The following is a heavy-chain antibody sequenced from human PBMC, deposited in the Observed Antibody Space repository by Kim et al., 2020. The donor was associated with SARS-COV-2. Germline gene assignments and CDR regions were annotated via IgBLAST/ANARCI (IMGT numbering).Heavy chain of an antibody. D-gene: IGHD3-9*01. Sequence: SVKVSCKASGGTFSSYAISWVRQAPGQGLEWMGGIIPIFGTANYAQKFQGRVTITADESTSTAYMELSSLRSEDTAVYYCARGIYDILTYYYYGMDVWGQGTTVTVSS. J-gene: IGHJ6*02. CDR1: GGTFSSYA. CDR2: IIPIFGTA. CDR3: ARGIYDILTYYYYGMDV. V-gene: IGHV1-69*13.